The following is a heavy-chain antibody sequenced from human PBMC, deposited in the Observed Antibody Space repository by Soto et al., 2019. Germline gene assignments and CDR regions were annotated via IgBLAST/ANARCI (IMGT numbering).Heavy chain of an antibody. V-gene: IGHV1-24*01. CDR2: FDPEDGET. D-gene: IGHD3-10*01. Sequence: ASVKVSCKVSGYTLTELSMHWVRQAPGKGLEWMGGFDPEDGETIYAQKFQGRVTMTEDTSTDTAYMELSSLRSEDTAVYYCARDRITMVRGVIIPAGMDVWGQGTTVTVSS. J-gene: IGHJ6*02. CDR3: ARDRITMVRGVIIPAGMDV. CDR1: GYTLTELS.